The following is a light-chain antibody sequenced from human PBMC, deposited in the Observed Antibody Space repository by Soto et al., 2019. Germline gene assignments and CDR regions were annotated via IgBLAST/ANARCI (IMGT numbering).Light chain of an antibody. CDR1: QSVSDSY. J-gene: IGKJ5*01. V-gene: IGKV3-20*01. CDR3: QQYYSSDT. Sequence: EIVLTQAPGTLSLSPGERATLSCRASQSVSDSYLAWYQQKPGQAPRLLIYGASSRATGIPDRFSGSGSGTDFTLTISRLEPEDFAVYYCQQYYSSDTFGQGTRLEIK. CDR2: GAS.